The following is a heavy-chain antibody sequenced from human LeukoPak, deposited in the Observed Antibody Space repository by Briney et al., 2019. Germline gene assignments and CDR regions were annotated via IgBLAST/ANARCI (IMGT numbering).Heavy chain of an antibody. D-gene: IGHD5-18*01. V-gene: IGHV3-30*04. CDR1: GFTFSSYA. Sequence: GGSLRLSCAASGFTFSSYAMHWVRQAPGKGLEWVAVISYDGSNKYYADSVKGRFTISRDNAKNSLYLQMNSLRAEDTAVYYCARDAGYGYDRFDYWGQGTQVTVSS. J-gene: IGHJ4*02. CDR3: ARDAGYGYDRFDY. CDR2: ISYDGSNK.